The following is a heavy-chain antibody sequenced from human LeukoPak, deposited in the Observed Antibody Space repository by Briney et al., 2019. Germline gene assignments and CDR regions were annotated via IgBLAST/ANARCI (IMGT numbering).Heavy chain of an antibody. CDR2: IFPSGGEI. D-gene: IGHD4/OR15-4a*01. J-gene: IGHJ4*02. CDR3: AKPPSTYQLVLGYLDS. Sequence: GGSLRLSCEASGFTFSTFAMIWVRQPPGKGLEWVSSIFPSGGEIHYADAVKGRFAISRDNSENTVYLQMNSLRPDDTGVYYCAKPPSTYQLVLGYLDSWGQGTLVIVSS. CDR1: GFTFSTFA. V-gene: IGHV3-23*01.